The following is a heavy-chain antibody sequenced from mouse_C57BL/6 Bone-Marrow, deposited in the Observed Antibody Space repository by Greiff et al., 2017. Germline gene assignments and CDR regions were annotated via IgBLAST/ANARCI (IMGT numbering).Heavy chain of an antibody. CDR3: ARSDSSSPYAMDY. Sequence: QVQLQQPGAELVRPGSSVKLSCKASGYTFTSYWMHWVKQRPIQGLEWIGNIDPSDSETHYNQKFKDKATLTVDKSSSTAYMQLSSLTSEDSAVYYCARSDSSSPYAMDYWGQGTSVTVSS. CDR2: IDPSDSET. V-gene: IGHV1-52*01. CDR1: GYTFTSYW. J-gene: IGHJ4*01. D-gene: IGHD3-2*02.